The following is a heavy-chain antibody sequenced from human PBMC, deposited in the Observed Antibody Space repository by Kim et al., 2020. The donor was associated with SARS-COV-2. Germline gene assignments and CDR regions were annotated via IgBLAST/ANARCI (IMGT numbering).Heavy chain of an antibody. Sequence: GGSLRLSCAASGFTFSSYGMHWVRQAPGKGLEWVAVISYDGSNKYYADSVKGRFTISRDNSKNTLYLQMNSLRAEDTAVYYCAKVQSIAAVENWFDPWGQGTLVTVSS. CDR2: ISYDGSNK. CDR3: AKVQSIAAVENWFDP. V-gene: IGHV3-30*18. CDR1: GFTFSSYG. J-gene: IGHJ5*02. D-gene: IGHD6-13*01.